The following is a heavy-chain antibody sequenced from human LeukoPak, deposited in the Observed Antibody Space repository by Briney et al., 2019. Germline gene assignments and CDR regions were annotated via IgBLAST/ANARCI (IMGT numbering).Heavy chain of an antibody. J-gene: IGHJ6*02. V-gene: IGHV4-59*01. Sequence: SETLSLTCTVSGGSISSYYWSWIRQPPGEGLEWIGYIYYSGSTNYNPSLKSRVTISVDTSKNQFSLKLSSVTAADTAVYYCARSPRDYYYYYGMDVWGQGTTVTVSS. CDR1: GGSISSYY. CDR3: ARSPRDYYYYYGMDV. CDR2: IYYSGST.